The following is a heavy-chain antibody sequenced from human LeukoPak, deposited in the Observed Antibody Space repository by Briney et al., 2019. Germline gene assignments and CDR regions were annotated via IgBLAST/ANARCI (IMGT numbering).Heavy chain of an antibody. CDR3: ARDLGITGDLMDV. CDR1: GDSFVGHY. Sequence: ASVKVSCKGTGDSFVGHYMDRVRQAPGQGLEWMGRINPNSGVTNHPQKFQGRVTMTRDTSISTIYMELSRLTSDDTAVYYCARDLGITGDLMDVWGQGTTVTVSS. D-gene: IGHD7-27*01. CDR2: INPNSGVT. V-gene: IGHV1-2*02. J-gene: IGHJ6*01.